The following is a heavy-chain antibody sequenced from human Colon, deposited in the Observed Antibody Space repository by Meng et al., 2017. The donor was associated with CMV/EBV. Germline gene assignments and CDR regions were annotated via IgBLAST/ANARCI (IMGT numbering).Heavy chain of an antibody. V-gene: IGHV4-39*01. J-gene: IGHJ4*02. CDR3: ARHFDSGWSDY. D-gene: IGHD6-19*01. CDR1: GGSISSITFY. CDR2: IYYTGST. Sequence: CTFSGGSISSITFYWGWLRQPPGKGLEWIGSIYYTGSTFYTPSLKSRVTISLDMSKNQFSLNLSSVTAADTAVYYCARHFDSGWSDYWGQGNLVTVSS.